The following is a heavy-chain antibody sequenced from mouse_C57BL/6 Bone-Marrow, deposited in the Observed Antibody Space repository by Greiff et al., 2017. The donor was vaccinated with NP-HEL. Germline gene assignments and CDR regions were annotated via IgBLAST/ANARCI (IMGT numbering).Heavy chain of an antibody. CDR2: IDPENGDT. J-gene: IGHJ3*01. Sequence: VQLQQSGAELVRPGASVKLSCTASGFNIKDDYMHWVKQRPEQGLEWIGWIDPENGDTEYASKFQGKATITADTSSNTAYLQLSSLTSEDTAVYYCTTNWGPFFAYWGQGTLVTVSA. CDR3: TTNWGPFFAY. D-gene: IGHD4-1*02. CDR1: GFNIKDDY. V-gene: IGHV14-4*01.